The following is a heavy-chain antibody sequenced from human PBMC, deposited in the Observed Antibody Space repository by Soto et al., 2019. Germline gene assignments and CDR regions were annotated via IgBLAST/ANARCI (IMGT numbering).Heavy chain of an antibody. V-gene: IGHV1-69*04. Sequence: SVKVSCKASGGTFSSYTISWVRQAPGQGLEWMGRIIPILGIANYAQKLQGRVTMTTDTSTSTAYMELRSLRSDDTAVYYCVRDSTWPCWGLGTLVTVSS. D-gene: IGHD5-12*01. J-gene: IGHJ4*02. CDR3: VRDSTWPC. CDR2: IIPILGIA. CDR1: GGTFSSYT.